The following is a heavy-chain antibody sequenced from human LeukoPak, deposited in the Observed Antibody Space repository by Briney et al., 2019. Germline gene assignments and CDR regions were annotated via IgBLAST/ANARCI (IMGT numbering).Heavy chain of an antibody. CDR2: IYYSGST. Sequence: SETLSLTCTVSGGSISSSSYYWGWIRQPPGKGLEWIGSIYYSGSTYYNPSLKSRVTISVDTSKNQFSLKLSSVTAADTAVYYCARVVVEQWLVQGYFDYWGQGTLVTVSS. J-gene: IGHJ4*02. CDR1: GGSISSSSYY. V-gene: IGHV4-39*01. D-gene: IGHD6-19*01. CDR3: ARVVVEQWLVQGYFDY.